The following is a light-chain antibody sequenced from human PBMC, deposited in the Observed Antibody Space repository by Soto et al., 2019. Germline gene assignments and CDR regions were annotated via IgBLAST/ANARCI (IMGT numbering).Light chain of an antibody. CDR2: LATGGSY. Sequence: QPVLTQSSSASASLGSSVKLTCTLSSGHSSYIIAWHQQQPGKAPRYLMKLATGGSYNKGGGVPDRVSGSSSGADRYLTISNLHFEDEADYYCETWEISILVFGGGTKVTVL. V-gene: IGLV4-60*02. J-gene: IGLJ2*01. CDR3: ETWEISILV. CDR1: SGHSSYI.